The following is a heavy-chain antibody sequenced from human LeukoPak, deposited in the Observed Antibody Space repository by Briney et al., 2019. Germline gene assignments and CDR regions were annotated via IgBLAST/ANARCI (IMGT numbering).Heavy chain of an antibody. CDR1: GYSISSGYY. Sequence: PSETLSLTCAVSGYSISSGYYWGWIRQPPGKGLEWIGSIYHSGSTYYNPSLKSRVTISVDTSKNQFSLKLSSVTAAVTAVYYCARHTIFGVVIYNWFDPWGQGTLVTVSS. J-gene: IGHJ5*02. CDR2: IYHSGST. V-gene: IGHV4-38-2*01. CDR3: ARHTIFGVVIYNWFDP. D-gene: IGHD3-3*01.